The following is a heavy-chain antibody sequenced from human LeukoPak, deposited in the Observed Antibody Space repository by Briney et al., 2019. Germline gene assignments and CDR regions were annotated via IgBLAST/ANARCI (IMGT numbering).Heavy chain of an antibody. J-gene: IGHJ3*02. V-gene: IGHV4-30-2*01. Sequence: SETLSLTCTVSGGCISSGGYYWSWIRQPPGKGVERIGYIYHSGSTYYNPSLKSRVTISVDRSKNQFSLKLSSVTAADTAVYYCARARAGFGELYGAFDIWGQGTMVTVSS. D-gene: IGHD3-10*01. CDR2: IYHSGST. CDR3: ARARAGFGELYGAFDI. CDR1: GGCISSGGYY.